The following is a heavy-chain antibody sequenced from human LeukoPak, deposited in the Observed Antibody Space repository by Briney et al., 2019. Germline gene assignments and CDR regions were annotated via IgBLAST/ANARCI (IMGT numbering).Heavy chain of an antibody. CDR3: ASDRRYCAGDCYGWGAGWFDP. CDR2: ISGTGGST. D-gene: IGHD2-21*01. J-gene: IGHJ5*02. CDR1: EFTFSNSA. V-gene: IGHV3-23*01. Sequence: GGSLRLSCVVSEFTFSNSAMTWVRQAPGKGLEWVSFISGTGGSTDYADSVKGRFTISRDDSKNTLYLQMNSLRAEDTAVYYCASDRRYCAGDCYGWGAGWFDPWGQGTLVTVSS.